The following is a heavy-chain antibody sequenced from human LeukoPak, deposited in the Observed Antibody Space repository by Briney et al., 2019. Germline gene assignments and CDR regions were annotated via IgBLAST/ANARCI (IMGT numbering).Heavy chain of an antibody. V-gene: IGHV5-51*01. D-gene: IGHD5-18*01. CDR1: GFDFTAYG. CDR3: ARHLHSAWFGF. J-gene: IGHJ4*02. Sequence: GKSLKISCKCSGFDFTAYGIAWVRQMPGKGLEWMGNIYPGGSNGRYSPSFQGQVTMSADKSITTVYLQWSSLKASDTAMYYCARHLHSAWFGFWGQGSLVTVSS. CDR2: IYPGGSNG.